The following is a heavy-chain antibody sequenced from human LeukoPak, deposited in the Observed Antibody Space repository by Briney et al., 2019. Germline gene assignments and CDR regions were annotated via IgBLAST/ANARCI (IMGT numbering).Heavy chain of an antibody. Sequence: GGSVRLSCAASASTFSGNWMHWVRQAPGKGLEWVASIDQHGRDKYFLDSVKGRFTISRDNSKSSLYLQMNSLRAEDTAVYYCVRGSGWFFGFWGQGSLVTVSS. J-gene: IGHJ4*02. CDR3: VRGSGWFFGF. V-gene: IGHV3-7*01. CDR2: IDQHGRDK. CDR1: ASTFSGNW. D-gene: IGHD6-19*01.